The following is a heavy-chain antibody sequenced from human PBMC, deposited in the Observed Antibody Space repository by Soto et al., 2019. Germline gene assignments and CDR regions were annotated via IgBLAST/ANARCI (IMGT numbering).Heavy chain of an antibody. CDR2: SRNRVNNFST. Sequence: GGSLRLSCTVSAVSEFSFSDQYMDWVRQAPGKGLEWVGRSRNRVNNFSTAYAASVQGRFTISRDESKNTVYLQMHSLKTDDTAVYYCSRVDRSAKSPDYWGQRTLVTVSS. D-gene: IGHD6-19*01. J-gene: IGHJ4*02. CDR1: AVSEFSFSDQY. CDR3: SRVDRSAKSPDY. V-gene: IGHV3-72*01.